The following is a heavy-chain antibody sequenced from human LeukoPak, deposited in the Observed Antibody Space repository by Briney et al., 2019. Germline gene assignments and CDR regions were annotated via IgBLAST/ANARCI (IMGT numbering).Heavy chain of an antibody. J-gene: IGHJ4*02. CDR1: GGSISSYY. CDR2: IYYSGST. D-gene: IGHD1-26*01. Sequence: KPSETLSLTCTVSGGSISSYYWSWIRQPPGKGLEWIGYIYYSGSTNYNPSLKSRVTISVDTSKNQFSLKLSSVTAADTAVYYCARVGATGDFDYWGQGTPVTVSS. V-gene: IGHV4-59*01. CDR3: ARVGATGDFDY.